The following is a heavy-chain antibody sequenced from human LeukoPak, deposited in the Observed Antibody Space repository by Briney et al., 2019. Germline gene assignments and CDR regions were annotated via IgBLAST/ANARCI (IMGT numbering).Heavy chain of an antibody. CDR1: GYTFTNYG. CDR2: ISAYNGNT. J-gene: IGHJ4*02. D-gene: IGHD2-21*02. CDR3: ARGAYCGGDCYQRSLDY. V-gene: IGHV1-18*01. Sequence: GASVKVSCKASGYTFTNYGISWVRQAPGQGLEWMGWISAYNGNTNYAQKLQDRVTMTTDTSTSTAYMEVRSLRSDDTAVYYCARGAYCGGDCYQRSLDYWGQGALATVSS.